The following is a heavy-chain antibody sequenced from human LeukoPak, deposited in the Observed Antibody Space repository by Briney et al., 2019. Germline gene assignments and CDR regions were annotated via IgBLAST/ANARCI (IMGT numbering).Heavy chain of an antibody. CDR1: GGSFSGYY. D-gene: IGHD3-3*01. CDR2: INDSGST. Sequence: SETLSLTCAVYGGSFSGYYWSWVRQPPGKGLEWIGEINDSGSTNYNPSLKSRVTISVDTPKNQFSLKLSSVTAADTAVYYCARRPSTKRPFGVVLEYFDYWGQGALVTVSS. V-gene: IGHV4-34*01. J-gene: IGHJ4*02. CDR3: ARRPSTKRPFGVVLEYFDY.